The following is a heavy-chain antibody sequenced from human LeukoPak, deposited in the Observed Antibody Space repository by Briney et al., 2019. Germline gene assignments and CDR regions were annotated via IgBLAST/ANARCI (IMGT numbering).Heavy chain of an antibody. CDR1: GGSFSGYY. V-gene: IGHV4-34*01. D-gene: IGHD3-22*01. Sequence: PSETLSLTCAVYGGSFSGYYWSWIRQPPGKGLEWIGEINHSGSTNYNPSLKSRVTISVDTSKNQLSLKLSSVTAADTAVYYCARALTYYYDSSGYLDYWGQGTLVTVSS. CDR2: INHSGST. J-gene: IGHJ4*02. CDR3: ARALTYYYDSSGYLDY.